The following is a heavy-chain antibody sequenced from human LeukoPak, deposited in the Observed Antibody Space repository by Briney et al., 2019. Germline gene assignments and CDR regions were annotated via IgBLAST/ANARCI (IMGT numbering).Heavy chain of an antibody. CDR1: GGTFSSYA. V-gene: IGHV1-69*05. Sequence: GSSVKVACKASGGTFSSYAISWVRQAPGQGLEWMGGIIPIFGTANYAQKFQGRVTITTDESTSTAYMELSSLRSEDTAVYYCARESFGVHNPGFDYWGQGTLVTVSS. D-gene: IGHD3-16*01. CDR3: ARESFGVHNPGFDY. J-gene: IGHJ4*02. CDR2: IIPIFGTA.